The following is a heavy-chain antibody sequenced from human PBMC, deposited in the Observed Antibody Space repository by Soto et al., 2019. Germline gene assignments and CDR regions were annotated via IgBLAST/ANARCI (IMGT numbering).Heavy chain of an antibody. CDR3: ARDSGAAAGPHWFDP. CDR1: GYTFTSYY. CDR2: INPSGGST. Sequence: QVQLVQSGAEVKKPGASVKVSCKASGYTFTSYYMHWVRQAPGQGLEWMGIINPSGGSTSYAQKFQGRVTMTRDTSTSTVYMELSSLRSEDTAVYYCARDSGAAAGPHWFDPWGQGTLVTVSS. D-gene: IGHD6-13*01. J-gene: IGHJ5*02. V-gene: IGHV1-46*03.